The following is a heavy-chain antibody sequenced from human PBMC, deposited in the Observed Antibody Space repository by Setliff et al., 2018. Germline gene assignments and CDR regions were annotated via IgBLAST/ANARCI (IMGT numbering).Heavy chain of an antibody. D-gene: IGHD2-2*01. CDR1: GGSFSTYF. V-gene: IGHV4-34*01. Sequence: PSETLSLTCAVYGGSFSTYFWSWIRQPPGKGLEWIGEISHSGSANYNPSLKSRVTMSVDTSKNQFSLNLNSVTAADTAVYYFRLAHCNTTSCEEALDFWGQGTRVTVSS. J-gene: IGHJ4*02. CDR2: ISHSGSA. CDR3: RLAHCNTTSCEEALDF.